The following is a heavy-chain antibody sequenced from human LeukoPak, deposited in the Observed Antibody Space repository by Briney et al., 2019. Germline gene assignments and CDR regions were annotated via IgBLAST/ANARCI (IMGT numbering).Heavy chain of an antibody. J-gene: IGHJ3*02. V-gene: IGHV7-4-1*02. D-gene: IGHD3-9*01. Sequence: GASVKVSCKASGYTFTSYAMNWVRQAPGQGLEWMGWINTNTGKPTYAQGFTGRFVFSLDSSVSTAYLQINSLNAEGTAVYYCASSINYYDILTGAGDAFDIWGQGTTVTVSS. CDR3: ASSINYYDILTGAGDAFDI. CDR1: GYTFTSYA. CDR2: INTNTGKP.